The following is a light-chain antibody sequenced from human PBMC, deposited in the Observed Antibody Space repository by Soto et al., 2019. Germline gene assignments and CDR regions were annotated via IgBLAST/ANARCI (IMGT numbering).Light chain of an antibody. CDR2: DVS. J-gene: IGLJ2*01. CDR1: SNDVGAYNY. V-gene: IGLV2-14*03. CDR3: SSYTSSFTLGI. Sequence: QSALTQPASVSGSPGQSITISCTGTSNDVGAYNYVSWYQHHPGKAPKLIIYDVSNRPSGVSNRFSGSKSGNTASLTISGLQAEDEAYYYCSSYTSSFTLGIFGGGTKLTVL.